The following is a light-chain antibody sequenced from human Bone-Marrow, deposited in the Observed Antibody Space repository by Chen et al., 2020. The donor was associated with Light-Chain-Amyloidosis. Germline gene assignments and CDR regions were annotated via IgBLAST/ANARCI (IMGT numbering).Light chain of an antibody. J-gene: IGLJ1*01. CDR2: EGS. CDR3: CSYAGSSTYV. Sequence: QSALTQPASVSGSPGQSITISCTGTSSDVGSYNLVSWYQQHPGKAPKLMIYEGSKRPSGVSNRCSGSTAGNTASLTISGLQAEDEADYYCCSYAGSSTYVFGTGTKVTVL. V-gene: IGLV2-23*01. CDR1: SSDVGSYNL.